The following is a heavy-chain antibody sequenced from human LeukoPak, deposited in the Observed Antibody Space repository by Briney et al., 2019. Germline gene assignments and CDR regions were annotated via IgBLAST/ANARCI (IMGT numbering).Heavy chain of an antibody. V-gene: IGHV4-59*01. J-gene: IGHJ4*02. CDR1: GGSIRNFY. Sequence: SETLSLTCTVSGGSIRNFYWSWIRQTPGRGLEWIGYVYNSGTNYNPSLKSRVTVSMDTSKNQFSLNLNSVTAADTAVYYCARDYGGKFDCWGQGALVTVSS. CDR3: ARDYGGKFDC. CDR2: VYNSGT. D-gene: IGHD4-23*01.